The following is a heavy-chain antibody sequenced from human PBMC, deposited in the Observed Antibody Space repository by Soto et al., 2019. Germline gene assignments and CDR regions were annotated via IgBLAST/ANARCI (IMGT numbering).Heavy chain of an antibody. D-gene: IGHD2-21*02. CDR3: ARHPSDFWFDP. CDR2: IYYSGST. J-gene: IGHJ5*02. Sequence: QLQLQESGPGLVKPSETLSLTCSVSGGSISSSSYFWGWIRQPPGKGLEWIGSIYYSGSTYYNPSLNSRFTVSVGTSKNQFPLKLSSVTAADTAVYYCARHPSDFWFDPWGQGTLVTVSS. CDR1: GGSISSSSYF. V-gene: IGHV4-39*01.